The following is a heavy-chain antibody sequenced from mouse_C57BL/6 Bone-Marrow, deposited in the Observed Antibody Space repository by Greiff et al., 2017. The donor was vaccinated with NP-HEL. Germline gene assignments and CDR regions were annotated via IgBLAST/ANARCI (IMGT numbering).Heavy chain of an antibody. CDR3: ARHGYFDV. J-gene: IGHJ1*03. CDR1: GFTFSDYY. CDR2: ISNGGGST. Sequence: DVMLVESGGGLVQPGGSLKPSCAASGFTFSDYYMYWVRQTPEKRLEWVAYISNGGGSTYYPDTVKGRFTISRDNAKNTLYLQMSRLKSEDTAMYYCARHGYFDVWGTGTTVTVSS. V-gene: IGHV5-12*01.